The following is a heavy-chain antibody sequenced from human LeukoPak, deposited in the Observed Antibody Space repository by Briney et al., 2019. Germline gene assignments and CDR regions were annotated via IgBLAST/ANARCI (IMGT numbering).Heavy chain of an antibody. D-gene: IGHD6-13*01. J-gene: IGHJ1*01. CDR1: GYTFTSYG. V-gene: IGHV1-18*01. CDR3: ARRATGYSSSWSEYFQH. CDR2: ISAYNGNT. Sequence: ASVKVSCKASGYTFTSYGISWVRQAPGQGLEWMGWISAYNGNTNYAQKLQGRVTMTTDTSTSTAYMELRSLRSDDTAVYYCARRATGYSSSWSEYFQHWGQGTLVTVSS.